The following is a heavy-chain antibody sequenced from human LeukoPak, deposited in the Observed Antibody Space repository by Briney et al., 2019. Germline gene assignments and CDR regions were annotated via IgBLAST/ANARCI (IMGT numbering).Heavy chain of an antibody. CDR1: GGSFSGYY. Sequence: SETLSLTCAVYGGSFSGYYWSWIRQPPGKGLEWIGEINHSGSTNYNPSLKSRVTISVDTSKNQFYLKLSSVTAADTAVYYCARSADNSSSWYFYYYYYMDVWGKGTTVTVSS. V-gene: IGHV4-34*01. CDR3: ARSADNSSSWYFYYYYYMDV. J-gene: IGHJ6*03. CDR2: INHSGST. D-gene: IGHD6-13*01.